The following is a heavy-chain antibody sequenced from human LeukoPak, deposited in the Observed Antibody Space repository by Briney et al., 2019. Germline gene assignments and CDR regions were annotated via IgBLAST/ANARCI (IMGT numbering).Heavy chain of an antibody. CDR2: IKQDGSEK. D-gene: IGHD3-22*01. CDR3: ARERGYYDNSGYLPTTYSQH. Sequence: PGGSLRLSCAASGFTFSVYWMGWVRQAPGKGLEWVANIKQDGSEKYYVDSVKGRFTISRDNAKSSLFLQLNSLRAEDTAVYYCARERGYYDNSGYLPTTYSQHWGQGALVTVSS. CDR1: GFTFSVYW. V-gene: IGHV3-7*01. J-gene: IGHJ1*01.